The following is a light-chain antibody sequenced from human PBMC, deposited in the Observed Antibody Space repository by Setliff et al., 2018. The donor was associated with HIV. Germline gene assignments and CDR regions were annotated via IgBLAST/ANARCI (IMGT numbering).Light chain of an antibody. J-gene: IGLJ3*02. CDR2: EDN. CDR3: QSYDSSTRWV. CDR1: SGSIASNN. V-gene: IGLV6-57*01. Sequence: NFMLTQPHSVSESPGKTVTISCTRGSGSIASNNVQWYQQRPGSSPTTVIYEDNQRPSGVPDRFSGSIDSSSNAASLTISGLKTEDEADYYCQSYDSSTRWVFGGGTQVTV.